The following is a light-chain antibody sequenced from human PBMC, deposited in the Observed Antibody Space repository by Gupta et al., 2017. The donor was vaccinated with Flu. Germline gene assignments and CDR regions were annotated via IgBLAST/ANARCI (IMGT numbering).Light chain of an antibody. CDR3: QELNDRPFYT. CDR1: QSIGTT. Sequence: ATLSLSPGERATLSFVVSQSIGTTLDWLKQKPGQAPRLLIYDASNMDTGIPARFSGSGYGTHFTLTISSREPEDFALYYSQELNDRPFYTFGHGTTVDIK. J-gene: IGKJ3*01. CDR2: DAS. V-gene: IGKV3-11*01.